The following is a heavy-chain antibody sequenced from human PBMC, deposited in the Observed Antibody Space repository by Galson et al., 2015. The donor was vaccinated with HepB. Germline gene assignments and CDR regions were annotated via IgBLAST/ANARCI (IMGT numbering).Heavy chain of an antibody. V-gene: IGHV3-64D*06. D-gene: IGHD3-10*01. CDR3: VKDSTIVRGVIKTSYFDL. J-gene: IGHJ2*01. CDR1: GFTFSSYA. Sequence: SLRLSCAASGFTFSSYAMHWVRQAPGKGLEYVSAISSNGGSTYYADSVKGRFTISRDNSKNTLYLQMSSLRAEDTAVYYCVKDSTIVRGVIKTSYFDLWGRGTLVTVSS. CDR2: ISSNGGST.